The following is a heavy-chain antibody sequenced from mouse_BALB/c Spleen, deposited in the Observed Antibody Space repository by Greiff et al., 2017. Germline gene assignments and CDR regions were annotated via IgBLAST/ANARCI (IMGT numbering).Heavy chain of an antibody. J-gene: IGHJ3*01. V-gene: IGHV2-2*02. Sequence: QVQLKESGPGLVQPSPSLSITCTASGFSLTSYGVHWVRQSPGKGLEWLGVIWSGGSTDYNAAFLSRLSISKDNSKSQVFFKMSSLQANDTAIYYCASNYYGSCFAYWGQGTLVTVSA. CDR1: GFSLTSYG. CDR3: ASNYYGSCFAY. D-gene: IGHD1-1*01. CDR2: IWSGGST.